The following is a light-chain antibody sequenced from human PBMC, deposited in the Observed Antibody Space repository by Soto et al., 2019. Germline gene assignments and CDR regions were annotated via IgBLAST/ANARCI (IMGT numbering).Light chain of an antibody. J-gene: IGLJ3*02. Sequence: QSVLTQPPSASGTPGQRVTISCSGSSSNIGSNYVYWYQQLPGTAPKLLIYRNNQRPSGVPDRFSGSKSGTSAPLAISGLRSEDEADYYCAAWDDSLSGHWVFGGGTKVTVL. CDR1: SSNIGSNY. CDR2: RNN. CDR3: AAWDDSLSGHWV. V-gene: IGLV1-47*01.